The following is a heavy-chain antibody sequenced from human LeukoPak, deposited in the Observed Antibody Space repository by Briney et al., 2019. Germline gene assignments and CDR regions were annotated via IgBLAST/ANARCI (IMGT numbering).Heavy chain of an antibody. Sequence: GGSLRLSCAASGFTFSSYSMNWVRQAPGKGLEWVSGISWNSGSIGYADSVKGRFTISRDNAKNSLYLQMNSLRAEDTALYYCAKGLSSGYQNYGMDVWGQGTTVTVS. D-gene: IGHD3-22*01. CDR3: AKGLSSGYQNYGMDV. V-gene: IGHV3-9*01. CDR1: GFTFSSYS. J-gene: IGHJ6*02. CDR2: ISWNSGSI.